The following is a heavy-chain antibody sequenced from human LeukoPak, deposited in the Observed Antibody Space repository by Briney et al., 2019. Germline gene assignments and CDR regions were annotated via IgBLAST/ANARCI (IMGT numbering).Heavy chain of an antibody. CDR1: GFWFSNYG. D-gene: IGHD3/OR15-3a*01. CDR3: AKRDWPYYFDY. CDR2: ISANGDDT. J-gene: IGHJ4*02. Sequence: GGSLRLSCAASGFWFSNYGMNWVRQAPGKGLEWVSVISANGDDTYYADSVKGRFSISRDNSMNILYLQMNSLRAEDTAVYYCAKRDWPYYFDYWGQGTLVTVSS. V-gene: IGHV3-23*01.